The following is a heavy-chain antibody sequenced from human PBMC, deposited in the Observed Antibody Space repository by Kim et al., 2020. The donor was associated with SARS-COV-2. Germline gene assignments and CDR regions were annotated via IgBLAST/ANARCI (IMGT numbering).Heavy chain of an antibody. D-gene: IGHD2-21*02. CDR2: IKSKTDGGTT. CDR3: TTDHIVVVTAMYRWPDAFDI. CDR1: GFTFSNAW. V-gene: IGHV3-15*01. J-gene: IGHJ3*02. Sequence: GGSLRLSCAASGFTFSNAWMSWVRQAPGKGLEWVGRIKSKTDGGTTDYAAPVKGRFTISRDDSKNTLYLQMNSLKTEDTAVYYCTTDHIVVVTAMYRWPDAFDIWGQGTMVTVSS.